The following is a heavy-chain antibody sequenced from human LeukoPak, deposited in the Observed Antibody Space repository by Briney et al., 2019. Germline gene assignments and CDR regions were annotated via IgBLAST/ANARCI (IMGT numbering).Heavy chain of an antibody. J-gene: IGHJ4*02. V-gene: IGHV3-23*01. CDR2: ISRTGVAT. Sequence: PGGSLRLSCAASGFTFISFAMSWVRQAPGKGLEWVSTISRTGVATYYANSVKGRFIISRDNSKNTVYLQMNSLRAEDTAVYYCAKHSHDGSAPYYEVQFDSWGQGTLVTVSS. D-gene: IGHD3-22*01. CDR1: GFTFISFA. CDR3: AKHSHDGSAPYYEVQFDS.